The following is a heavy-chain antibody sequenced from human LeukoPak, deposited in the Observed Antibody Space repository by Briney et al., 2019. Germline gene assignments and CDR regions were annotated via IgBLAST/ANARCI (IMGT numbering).Heavy chain of an antibody. CDR1: GFTFNNYG. J-gene: IGHJ4*02. CDR3: ARSRGSSGSYPFDY. Sequence: TGGSLRLSCAASGFTFNNYGMHWVRQTPGKGLEWVALIWYDGSKIDYTDSVKGRFTISRDNSKSTLSLQMNSLRAEDTAVYYCARSRGSSGSYPFDYWGQGTLVTVSS. CDR2: IWYDGSKI. D-gene: IGHD1-26*01. V-gene: IGHV3-33*01.